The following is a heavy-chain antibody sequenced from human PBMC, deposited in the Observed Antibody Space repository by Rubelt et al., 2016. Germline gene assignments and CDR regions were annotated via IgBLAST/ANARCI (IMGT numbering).Heavy chain of an antibody. V-gene: IGHV3-23*01. J-gene: IGHJ4*02. CDR2: TSGDGKNK. CDR3: ARAKQQLVEYDY. CDR1: GFVFSSYA. D-gene: IGHD6-13*01. Sequence: ASGFVFSSYAMSWVRQAPGKGLEWVSGTSGDGKNKYYADSVRGRFTISRDNSKNTLDLHMDSLRAEDTAVYYCARAKQQLVEYDYWGQGTLVTVSS.